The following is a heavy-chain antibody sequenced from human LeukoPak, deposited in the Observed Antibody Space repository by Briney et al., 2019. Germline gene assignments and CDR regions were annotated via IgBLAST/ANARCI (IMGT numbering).Heavy chain of an antibody. Sequence: SETLSLTCAVYGGSFSGYYWSWLRQPPGKGLEWIGEINHSGSTNYNPSLKSRVTISVDTSKNQFSLKLSSVTAADTAVYYSARAPPDSSGYYSLMGYWGQGTLVTVSS. J-gene: IGHJ4*02. D-gene: IGHD3-22*01. V-gene: IGHV4-34*01. CDR3: ARAPPDSSGYYSLMGY. CDR2: INHSGST. CDR1: GGSFSGYY.